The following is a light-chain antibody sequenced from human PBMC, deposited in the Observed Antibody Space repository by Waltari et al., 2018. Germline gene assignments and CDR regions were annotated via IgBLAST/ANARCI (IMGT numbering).Light chain of an antibody. CDR1: SSAGDAYRI. V-gene: IGLV2-14*03. CDR2: DVS. Sequence: QSALTQPASVSGSPGQSVTISCTGVSSAGDAYRISSGFRQHPGKAPKLILYDVSNRASDISNRFSGYKSGNTASLTISRLQADDEADYFCSYYPDTHTPVVFGGGTKLTV. J-gene: IGLJ2*01. CDR3: SYYPDTHTPVV.